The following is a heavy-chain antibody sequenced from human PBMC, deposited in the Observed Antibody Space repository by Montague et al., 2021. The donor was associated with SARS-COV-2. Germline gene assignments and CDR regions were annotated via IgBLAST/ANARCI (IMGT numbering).Heavy chain of an antibody. V-gene: IGHV4-31*03. Sequence: TLSLTCSVPGGSISSANYYWSWLRPHPRKGLEFIGYIYYSGSSFSYLSLKSRLTISVDTSKNRFSLRLSSVTAADTAIYFCASQSGSYYNYFDLWGQGTLVTVSS. D-gene: IGHD1-26*01. CDR1: GGSISSANYY. CDR3: ASQSGSYYNYFDL. J-gene: IGHJ4*02. CDR2: IYYSGSS.